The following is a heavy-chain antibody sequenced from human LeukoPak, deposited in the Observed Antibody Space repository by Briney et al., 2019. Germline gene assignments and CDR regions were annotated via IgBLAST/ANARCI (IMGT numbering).Heavy chain of an antibody. CDR1: GFTFSSYA. D-gene: IGHD3-3*01. CDR2: ISGSGGST. Sequence: GGSLRLSCAASGFTFSSYAMSWVRQAPGKGLEWVSAISGSGGSTYYADSVKGRFTISRDNSKNTLYLQMNSLRAEDTAVYYCAKKRPPYDFWSGYSEYWGQGTLVNVPS. J-gene: IGHJ4*02. V-gene: IGHV3-23*01. CDR3: AKKRPPYDFWSGYSEY.